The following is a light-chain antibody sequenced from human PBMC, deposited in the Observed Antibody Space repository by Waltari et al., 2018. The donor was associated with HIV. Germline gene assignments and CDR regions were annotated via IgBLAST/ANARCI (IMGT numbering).Light chain of an antibody. V-gene: IGLV1-40*01. CDR2: GHT. CDR1: ISTIGAGYD. Sequence: SVLTQPPSVSGAPGQRVTISCPGPISTIGAGYDFPWYQQLPGTAPKPLIYGHTNRPSGVPDRFSGSKSGTSASLAITGLQAEDEADYYCQSYDGSLGGYVFGTGTAVTVL. CDR3: QSYDGSLGGYV. J-gene: IGLJ1*01.